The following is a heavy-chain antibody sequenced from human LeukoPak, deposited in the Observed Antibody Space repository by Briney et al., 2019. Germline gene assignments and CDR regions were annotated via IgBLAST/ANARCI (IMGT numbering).Heavy chain of an antibody. J-gene: IGHJ5*02. D-gene: IGHD6-19*01. CDR1: GFTFISYA. Sequence: GGSLRVSCAASGFTFISYAMYWVRQARGKGLEWVSGISGSGSSTYYADSVKGRFTISRDNSKNTLYLQMNSLRAEDTAVYYCAKDMSSGWYKEDFNWFDPWGQGTLVTVSS. V-gene: IGHV3-23*01. CDR3: AKDMSSGWYKEDFNWFDP. CDR2: ISGSGSST.